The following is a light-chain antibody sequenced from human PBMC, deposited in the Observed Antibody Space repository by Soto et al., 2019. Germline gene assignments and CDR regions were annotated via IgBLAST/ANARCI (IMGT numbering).Light chain of an antibody. CDR2: QAS. CDR1: QSIRSW. J-gene: IGKJ4*01. CDR3: QQYDSYPLT. V-gene: IGKV1-5*03. Sequence: DIQMTQSPSTLSASVEDGVTITCRASQSIRSWLAWYQQKPGNAPKLLIYQASTLESGVPSRFSGSGSGTEFTLTISSLQPDDFVTYYCQQYDSYPLTYGGGTKVEIK.